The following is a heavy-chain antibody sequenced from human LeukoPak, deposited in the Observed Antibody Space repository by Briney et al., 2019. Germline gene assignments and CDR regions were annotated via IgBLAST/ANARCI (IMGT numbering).Heavy chain of an antibody. D-gene: IGHD5-12*01. V-gene: IGHV3-21*01. Sequence: GGSLRLSCAASGFTISSFSMNWVRQAPGKGLEWVSSISSSSSYIYYADSVKGRFTISRHNAKNSLYLQMNSLRAEDTAVYYCARDGWLRLPSHWGQGTLVTVSS. CDR2: ISSSSSYI. CDR1: GFTISSFS. J-gene: IGHJ4*02. CDR3: ARDGWLRLPSH.